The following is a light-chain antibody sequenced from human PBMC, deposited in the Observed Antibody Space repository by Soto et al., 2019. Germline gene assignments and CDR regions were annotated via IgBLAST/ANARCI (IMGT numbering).Light chain of an antibody. Sequence: EIVMTQSPDTLSVSPGERATLSCRASQSISSNLAWYQQKPGQAPRLVIFGASTRATGIPARFSGSGYGTDFTLTISRLEPVDFAVFYCQQYGSSITFGQGTKVDIK. CDR3: QQYGSSIT. J-gene: IGKJ1*01. V-gene: IGKV3-15*01. CDR2: GAS. CDR1: QSISSN.